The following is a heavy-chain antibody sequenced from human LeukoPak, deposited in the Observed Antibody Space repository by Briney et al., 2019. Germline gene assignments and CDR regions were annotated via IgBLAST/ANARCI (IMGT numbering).Heavy chain of an antibody. V-gene: IGHV3-33*01. Sequence: PPGGSLRLSCATSGFTFSSYGMHWVRQAPGKGLEWVAVIWYDGSNKYYADSVKGRFTISRDNSKNTLYLQMNSLRAEDTAVYYCARGVLHIVVVTAIANWGQGTLVTVSS. D-gene: IGHD2-21*02. CDR1: GFTFSSYG. CDR3: ARGVLHIVVVTAIAN. CDR2: IWYDGSNK. J-gene: IGHJ4*02.